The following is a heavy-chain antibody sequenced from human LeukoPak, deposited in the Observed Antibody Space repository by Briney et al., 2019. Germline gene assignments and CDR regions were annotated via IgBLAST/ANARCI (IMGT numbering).Heavy chain of an antibody. V-gene: IGHV4-34*01. J-gene: IGHJ4*02. CDR1: GGSFSGYY. Sequence: SETLSLTCAVYGGSFSGYYWSWIRQPPGKGLEWIGEINHSGSTNYNPSLKSRVTISVDTSKNQFSLKLSSVTAADTAVYYCARIEMATIDYWGQGTLVTVSS. CDR3: ARIEMATIDY. D-gene: IGHD5-24*01. CDR2: INHSGST.